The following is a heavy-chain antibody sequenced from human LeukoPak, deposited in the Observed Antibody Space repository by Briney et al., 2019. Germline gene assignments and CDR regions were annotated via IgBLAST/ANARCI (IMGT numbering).Heavy chain of an antibody. V-gene: IGHV3-30-3*01. Sequence: GGSLGLSCAASGFTFSSYAMHWVRQAPGKGLEWVAVISYDGSNKYYADSVKGRFTISRDNSKNTLYLQMNSLRAEDTAVYYCARAGGEYQLLYSGGVDYWGQGTLVTVSS. D-gene: IGHD2-2*02. CDR3: ARAGGEYQLLYSGGVDY. CDR1: GFTFSSYA. CDR2: ISYDGSNK. J-gene: IGHJ4*02.